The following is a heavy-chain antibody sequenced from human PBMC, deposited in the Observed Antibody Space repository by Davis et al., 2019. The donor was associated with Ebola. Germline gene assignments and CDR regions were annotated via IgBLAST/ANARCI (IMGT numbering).Heavy chain of an antibody. J-gene: IGHJ4*02. V-gene: IGHV3-7*04. Sequence: PGGSLRLSCAASGFTFSNYWMTWVRQAPGKGLEWVANIKQDGSEKYYVDSVKGRFTISRDNAENSVDLQMNSLRAEDTAVYYCVRGPPYDSGSYPWIYWGQGTLVTVSS. CDR3: VRGPPYDSGSYPWIY. D-gene: IGHD3-10*01. CDR1: GFTFSNYW. CDR2: IKQDGSEK.